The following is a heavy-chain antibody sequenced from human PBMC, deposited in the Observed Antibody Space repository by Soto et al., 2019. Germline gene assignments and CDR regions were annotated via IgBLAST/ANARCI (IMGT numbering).Heavy chain of an antibody. D-gene: IGHD5-18*01. Sequence: EVQLVESGGVLVQPGGSLRLSCAASGVTVSSNYMSWVRQAPGKELEWVSVIYSGGSTYYADSVKGRFTISRDNSKNTLYLQMNSLRAEDTAVYYCARHGYNYGGGYFDYWGQGTLVTVSS. CDR3: ARHGYNYGGGYFDY. CDR2: IYSGGST. J-gene: IGHJ4*02. V-gene: IGHV3-66*04. CDR1: GVTVSSNY.